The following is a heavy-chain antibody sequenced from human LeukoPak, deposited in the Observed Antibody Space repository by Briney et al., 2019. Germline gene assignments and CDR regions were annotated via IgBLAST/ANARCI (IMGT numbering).Heavy chain of an antibody. Sequence: ASVKVSCKASGYTFTGYYMRWVRQAPGQGLEWMGWINPNSGGTNYAQKFQGRVTMTRDTSISTAYMELSRLRSDDTAVYYCARAPVVPAAIVNYYMDVWGKGTTVTVSS. CDR1: GYTFTGYY. J-gene: IGHJ6*03. CDR2: INPNSGGT. V-gene: IGHV1-2*02. D-gene: IGHD2-2*01. CDR3: ARAPVVPAAIVNYYMDV.